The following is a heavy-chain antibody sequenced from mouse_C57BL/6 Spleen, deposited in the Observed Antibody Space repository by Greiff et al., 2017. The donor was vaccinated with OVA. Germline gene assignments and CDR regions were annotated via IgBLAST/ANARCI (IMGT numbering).Heavy chain of an antibody. J-gene: IGHJ3*01. D-gene: IGHD2-5*01. Sequence: VQLQESGAELVRPGASVTLSCKASGYTFTDYEMHWVKQTPVHGLEWIGAIDPETGGTAYNQKFKGKAILTADKSSSTAYMELRSLTSEDSAVYYCTKYSTGAWFAYWGQGTLVTVSA. CDR2: IDPETGGT. CDR3: TKYSTGAWFAY. CDR1: GYTFTDYE. V-gene: IGHV1-15*01.